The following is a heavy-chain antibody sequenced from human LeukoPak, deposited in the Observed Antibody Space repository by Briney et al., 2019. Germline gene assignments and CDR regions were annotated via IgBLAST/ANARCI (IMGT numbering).Heavy chain of an antibody. Sequence: GGSLRLSCAASGFTFSNYWMSWVRQAPGKGLEWVANIKQDGSEKYYVDSVKGRFTISRDNAKNSLYLQMNSLRAEDTAVYYCARGPSALGYYYYMDVWGKGTTVTISS. CDR1: GFTFSNYW. CDR3: ARGPSALGYYYYMDV. J-gene: IGHJ6*03. D-gene: IGHD1-26*01. V-gene: IGHV3-7*01. CDR2: IKQDGSEK.